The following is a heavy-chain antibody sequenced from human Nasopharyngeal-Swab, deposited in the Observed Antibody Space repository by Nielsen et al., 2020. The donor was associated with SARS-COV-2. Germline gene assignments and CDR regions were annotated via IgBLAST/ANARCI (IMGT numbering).Heavy chain of an antibody. CDR1: GFTFSSYG. Sequence: GESLKISCAASGFTFSSYGMHWVRQAPGKGLEWVAVISYDGSNKYYADSVKGRFTISRDNSKNTLYLQMNSLRAEDTAVYYCFQTDPAFDIWGQGTMVTVSS. J-gene: IGHJ3*02. CDR2: ISYDGSNK. D-gene: IGHD1-14*01. CDR3: FQTDPAFDI. V-gene: IGHV3-30*03.